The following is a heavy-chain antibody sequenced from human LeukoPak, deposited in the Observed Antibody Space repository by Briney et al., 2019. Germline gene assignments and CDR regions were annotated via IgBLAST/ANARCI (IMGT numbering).Heavy chain of an antibody. CDR3: ARGRDLWFGEAHYFDY. V-gene: IGHV1-18*01. J-gene: IGHJ4*02. D-gene: IGHD3-10*01. CDR2: ISAYNGNT. CDR1: GYTFTSYG. Sequence: VASVKVSCKASGYTFTSYGISWVRQAPGQGLEWMGWISAYNGNTNYAQKLQGRVTMTTDTSTSTAYMELRSLRSDDTAVYYCARGRDLWFGEAHYFDYWGQRTLVTVSS.